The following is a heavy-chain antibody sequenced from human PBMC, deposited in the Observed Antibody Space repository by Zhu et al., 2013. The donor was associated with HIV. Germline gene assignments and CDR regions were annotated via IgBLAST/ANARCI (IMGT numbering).Heavy chain of an antibody. CDR3: ARGEDTAMVTYFDY. CDR1: GGTFSSYA. V-gene: IGHV1-69*12. J-gene: IGHJ4*02. Sequence: QVQLVQSGAEVKKPGSSVKVSCKASGGTFSSYAISWVRQAPGQGLEWMGGIIPIFGTANYAQKLQGRVTITADESTSTAYMELSSLRSEDTAVYYCARGEDTAMVTYFDYWGQGTLVTVSS. D-gene: IGHD5-18*01. CDR2: IIPIFGTA.